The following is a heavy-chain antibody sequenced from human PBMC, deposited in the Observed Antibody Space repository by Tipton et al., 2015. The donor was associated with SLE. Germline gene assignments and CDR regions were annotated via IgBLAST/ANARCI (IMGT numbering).Heavy chain of an antibody. D-gene: IGHD6-13*01. CDR1: GYTFTAYY. Sequence: QSGAEVKKSGASVKVSCKASGYTFTAYYIHWVRQAPGQGLEWMGWIDPNSGRTNYAQRFQGRVTMTRDTSISTAYMELSRLTSDDTAVFYCARLPWQQPFSYWGQGTLVTLSS. J-gene: IGHJ4*02. CDR3: ARLPWQQPFSY. V-gene: IGHV1-2*02. CDR2: IDPNSGRT.